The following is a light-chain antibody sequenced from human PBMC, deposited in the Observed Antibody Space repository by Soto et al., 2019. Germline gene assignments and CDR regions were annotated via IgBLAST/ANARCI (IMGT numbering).Light chain of an antibody. Sequence: QSVLTQPPSVSAAPGQTVTISCSRRSSNIGNNYVSWYQQLPGTAPKLLIYDNNKRPSGIPDRFSGFKSGTSATLGITGLQTGDEADYYCGTWDSSLSVWVFGGGTKLTVL. CDR1: SSNIGNNY. J-gene: IGLJ3*02. CDR3: GTWDSSLSVWV. V-gene: IGLV1-51*01. CDR2: DNN.